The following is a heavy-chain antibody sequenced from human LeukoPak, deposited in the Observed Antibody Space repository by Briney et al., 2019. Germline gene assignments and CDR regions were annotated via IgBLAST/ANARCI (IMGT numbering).Heavy chain of an antibody. CDR2: INHSGST. J-gene: IGHJ5*02. D-gene: IGHD2-2*01. Sequence: SETLSLTCVVYGGSFSGYYWSWIRQPPGKGLEWIGEINHSGSTNYNPSLKSRVTISVDTSKNQFSLKLSSVTAADTAVYYCARDPTLYCSSTSCYSGWFDPWGQGTLVTVSS. CDR3: ARDPTLYCSSTSCYSGWFDP. CDR1: GGSFSGYY. V-gene: IGHV4-34*01.